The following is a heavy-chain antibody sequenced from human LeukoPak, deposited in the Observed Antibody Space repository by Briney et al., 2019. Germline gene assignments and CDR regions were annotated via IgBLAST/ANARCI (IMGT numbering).Heavy chain of an antibody. J-gene: IGHJ3*02. CDR2: IYYSGST. CDR1: GGSISSGGYS. CDR3: ARGATVTNDAFDI. D-gene: IGHD4-17*01. V-gene: IGHV4-30-4*07. Sequence: PSETLSFTCAVSGGSISSGGYSWSWIRQPPGKGLEWIGYIYYSGSTYYNPSLKSRVTISVDTSKNQFSLKLSSVTAADTAVYYCARGATVTNDAFDIWGQGTMVTVSS.